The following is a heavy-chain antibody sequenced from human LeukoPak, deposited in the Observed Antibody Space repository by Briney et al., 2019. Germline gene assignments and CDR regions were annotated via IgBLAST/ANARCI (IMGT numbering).Heavy chain of an antibody. V-gene: IGHV4-59*01. D-gene: IGHD3-10*01. Sequence: TPSETLSLTCTVSGGSISSYYWSWIRQPPGKGLEWIGYIYYSGSTNYNPSLKSRVTISVDTSKNQFSLKLSSVTAADTAVYYCARGGRMAMVPLGYWGQGTLVTVSS. CDR3: ARGGRMAMVPLGY. CDR2: IYYSGST. J-gene: IGHJ4*02. CDR1: GGSISSYY.